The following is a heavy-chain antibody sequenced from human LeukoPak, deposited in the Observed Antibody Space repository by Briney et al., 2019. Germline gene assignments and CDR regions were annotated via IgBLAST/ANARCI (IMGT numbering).Heavy chain of an antibody. V-gene: IGHV4-34*01. D-gene: IGHD3-3*01. Sequence: SETLSLTCAVYGGSFSGYYWSWIRQPPGKGLEWIGEINHSGSTNYNPSLKSRVTISVDTSKNQFSLKLSSVTAADTAVYYCARGGKNYDFWSGYPYGMDVWGQGTTVTVSS. CDR2: INHSGST. CDR3: ARGGKNYDFWSGYPYGMDV. J-gene: IGHJ6*02. CDR1: GGSFSGYY.